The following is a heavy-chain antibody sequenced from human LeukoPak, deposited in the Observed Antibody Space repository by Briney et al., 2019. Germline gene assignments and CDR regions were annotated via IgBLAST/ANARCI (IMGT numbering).Heavy chain of an antibody. CDR1: GFTFSSCS. V-gene: IGHV3-21*01. D-gene: IGHD3-16*01. CDR3: ARVLGGYF. Sequence: GGSLRLSCAASGFTFSSCSMIWVRQASGKGLEWVSSISSTSTYIYYADSVKGRFTISRDNAKNSLNLQMNSLRAEDTAVYYCARVLGGYFWGQGTMVTVSS. J-gene: IGHJ3*01. CDR2: ISSTSTYI.